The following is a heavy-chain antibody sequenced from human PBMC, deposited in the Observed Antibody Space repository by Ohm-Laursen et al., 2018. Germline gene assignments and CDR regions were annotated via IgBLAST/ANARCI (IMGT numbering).Heavy chain of an antibody. CDR2: IYPRDSDT. J-gene: IGHJ4*02. Sequence: ESLRISCKGSGYTFTNYWIGWVRQMPGKGLEWMGIIYPRDSDTRYSPSFQGQVTISADKSISTAYLQWSSLKASDTAMYYCARHGTYFYPDYYFDYWGQGTVVTVSS. V-gene: IGHV5-51*01. CDR1: GYTFTNYW. CDR3: ARHGTYFYPDYYFDY. D-gene: IGHD3-10*01.